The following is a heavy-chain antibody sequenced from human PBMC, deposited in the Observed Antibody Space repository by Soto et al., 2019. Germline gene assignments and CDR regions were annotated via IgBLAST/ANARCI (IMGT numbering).Heavy chain of an antibody. CDR1: GYTFTSYY. J-gene: IGHJ6*04. Sequence: ASVKVSCKASGYTFTSYYMHWVRQAPGQGLEWMGIINPSGGSTSYAQKFQGRVTMTRDTSTSAVYMELRSLRSEDTAVYYCARGHCSGGSCYVVNIGYYYYGMDVWGKGTKVTV. CDR2: INPSGGST. V-gene: IGHV1-46*01. D-gene: IGHD2-15*01. CDR3: ARGHCSGGSCYVVNIGYYYYGMDV.